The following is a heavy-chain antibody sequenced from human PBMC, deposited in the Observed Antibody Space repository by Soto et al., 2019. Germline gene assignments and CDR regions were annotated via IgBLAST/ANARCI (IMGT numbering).Heavy chain of an antibody. CDR2: IWYDGSNK. V-gene: IGHV3-30*02. J-gene: IGHJ4*02. CDR1: GFTFSSYG. D-gene: IGHD1-26*01. Sequence: GGSLRLSCAASGFTFSSYGMHWVRQAPGKGLEWVAVIWYDGSNKYYADSVKGRFTISRDNSKNTLYLQMNSLRAEDTAVYYCAKEGSYGGADYWGQGTLVTVSS. CDR3: AKEGSYGGADY.